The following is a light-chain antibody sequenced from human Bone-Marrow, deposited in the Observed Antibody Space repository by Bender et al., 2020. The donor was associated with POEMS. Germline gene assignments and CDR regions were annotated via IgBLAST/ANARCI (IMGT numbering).Light chain of an antibody. V-gene: IGLV2-23*01. CDR1: TRDLGSYNL. Sequence: QSALTQPASVSGSPGQSVTISCTGITRDLGSYNLVSWYQHHPGKVPKLLIYEGSERPSGVSNRFSGSKSGNTASLTISGLLPEDEADYYCCSYAGTSSWVFGGGTKLTVL. CDR2: EGS. CDR3: CSYAGTSSWV. J-gene: IGLJ3*02.